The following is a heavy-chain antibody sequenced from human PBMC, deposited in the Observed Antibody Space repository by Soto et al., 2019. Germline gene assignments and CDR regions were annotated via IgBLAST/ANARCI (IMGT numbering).Heavy chain of an antibody. D-gene: IGHD3-10*01. Sequence: GGSLRLSCAASGFTFSSYAMSWVRQAPGKGLEWVSAISGSGGSTYYAESVKGRFTISRDNSKNTLYLQMNSLRAEDTAVYYCAKSPYDSPLWSDVYFDYWGQGTLVTVSS. J-gene: IGHJ4*02. CDR2: ISGSGGST. V-gene: IGHV3-23*01. CDR1: GFTFSSYA. CDR3: AKSPYDSPLWSDVYFDY.